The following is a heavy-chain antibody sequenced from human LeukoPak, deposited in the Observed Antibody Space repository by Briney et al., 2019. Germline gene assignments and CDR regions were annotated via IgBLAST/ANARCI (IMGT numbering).Heavy chain of an antibody. J-gene: IGHJ4*02. Sequence: GGSLRLSCAASGFTFSSYSMNWVRQAPGKGLEWVSSISSSSSYIYYADSVKGRFTISRDNAKNSLYLQMNSLRAEDTAVYYCAPDSSGYYPIDYWGRGTLVTVSS. V-gene: IGHV3-21*01. CDR2: ISSSSSYI. D-gene: IGHD3-22*01. CDR1: GFTFSSYS. CDR3: APDSSGYYPIDY.